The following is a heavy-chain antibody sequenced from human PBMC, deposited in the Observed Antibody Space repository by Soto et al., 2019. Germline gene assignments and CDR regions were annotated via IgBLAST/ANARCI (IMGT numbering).Heavy chain of an antibody. CDR2: IKTSADGGAT. J-gene: IGHJ6*02. Sequence: EVQLVESGGGLVKPGGSLRLSCAASGFTFNTAWMNWVRQAPGEGLEWVGRIKTSADGGATDYAAPVQGRFTISRDDSKNVLYLHMNSLKTEDTAVYYCTTGSVEGVWGQGTTVTVSS. CDR3: TTGSVEGV. CDR1: GFTFNTAW. D-gene: IGHD2-15*01. V-gene: IGHV3-15*07.